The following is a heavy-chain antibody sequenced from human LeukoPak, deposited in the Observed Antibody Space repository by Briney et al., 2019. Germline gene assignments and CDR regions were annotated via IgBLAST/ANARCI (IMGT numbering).Heavy chain of an antibody. Sequence: GGSLRLSCAASGFIFSSKSMNWVRQPPGKGLEWVSYISYGSGTIYYADSVKGRLTISRDNAKNSLYLQMNSLRDEDTAVYYCPRDFSPGQRFYFDYWGQGTLVTVSS. CDR3: PRDFSPGQRFYFDY. D-gene: IGHD6-25*01. J-gene: IGHJ4*02. CDR1: GFIFSSKS. CDR2: ISYGSGTI. V-gene: IGHV3-48*02.